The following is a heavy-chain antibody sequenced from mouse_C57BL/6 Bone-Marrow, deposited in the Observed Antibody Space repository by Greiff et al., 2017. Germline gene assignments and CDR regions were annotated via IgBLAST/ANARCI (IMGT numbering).Heavy chain of an antibody. CDR1: GYTFTSYW. J-gene: IGHJ2*01. D-gene: IGHD2-1*01. V-gene: IGHV1-59*01. Sequence: QVQLQQPGAELVRPGTSVKLSCKASGYTFTSYWMHWVKQRPGQGLEWIGVIDPSDSYTNYNQKFKGKATLTVDTSSSTAYMQLSSLTSEDSAVYYCARNCYGNRYYLDFCGQGTTRTVSS. CDR2: IDPSDSYT. CDR3: ARNCYGNRYYLDF.